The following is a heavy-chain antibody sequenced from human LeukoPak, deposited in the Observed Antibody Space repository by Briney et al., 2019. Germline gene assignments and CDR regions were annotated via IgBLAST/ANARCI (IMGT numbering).Heavy chain of an antibody. V-gene: IGHV4-30-2*02. CDR1: GGSISSGGYY. CDR2: IYHSGST. CDR3: ARSRGSGNYFDS. D-gene: IGHD3-10*01. J-gene: IGHJ4*02. Sequence: PSETLSLTCTVSGGSISSGGYYWSWIRQPPGKGLEWIGYIYHSGSTYHNPSLKSRVTISVDRSKNQFSLTLISVTAADTAVYYCARSRGSGNYFDSWGQGTLVTVSS.